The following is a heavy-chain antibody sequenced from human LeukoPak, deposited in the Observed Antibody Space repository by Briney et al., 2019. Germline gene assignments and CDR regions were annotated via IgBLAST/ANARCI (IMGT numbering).Heavy chain of an antibody. D-gene: IGHD4-17*01. J-gene: IGHJ4*02. V-gene: IGHV3-74*01. CDR3: VRDGEYGHGIDFDY. CDR1: GFTFSSYW. CDR2: TNGDGSDT. Sequence: GGSLRLSCAASGFTFSSYWMSWFRQAPGKGLVWVSRTNGDGSDTSYADSVKGRFTISRDSATNTLYLQMNSLRAEDTAIYYCVRDGEYGHGIDFDYWGQGTLVTVSP.